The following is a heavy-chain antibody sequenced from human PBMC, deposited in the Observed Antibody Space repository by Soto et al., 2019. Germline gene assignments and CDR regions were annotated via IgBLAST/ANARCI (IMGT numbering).Heavy chain of an antibody. Sequence: EVQLVESGGGRVKPGGSLRLSCAASGFSFSTSTMNWVRQAPGKGLEWVSYISSGSTTIYYADSVKGRFTIARDNGKNSLYLQMNSLRDEDTAVYYCARVRRNDASDYYGMDVWGQGTTVTVSS. CDR2: ISSGSTTI. CDR3: ARVRRNDASDYYGMDV. CDR1: GFSFSTST. J-gene: IGHJ6*02. V-gene: IGHV3-48*02. D-gene: IGHD1-1*01.